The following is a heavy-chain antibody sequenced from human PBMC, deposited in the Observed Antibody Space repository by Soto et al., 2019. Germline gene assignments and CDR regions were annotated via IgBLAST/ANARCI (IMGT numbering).Heavy chain of an antibody. V-gene: IGHV1-46*01. CDR1: GYRLTGYL. CDR3: ARENWFDP. J-gene: IGHJ5*02. CDR2: INPSGGST. Sequence: QLQLGQPGPEGKKPGASVKVSFKASGYRLTGYLFHWVRQAPGQGLEWMGVINPSGGSTTYAQEFQDRVTMTRDTSTSTVYMELRGLRSEDTAVYYCARENWFDPWGQGTLVTVSS.